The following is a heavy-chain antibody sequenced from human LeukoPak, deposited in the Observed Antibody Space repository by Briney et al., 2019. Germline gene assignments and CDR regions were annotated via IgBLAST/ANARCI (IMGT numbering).Heavy chain of an antibody. CDR1: GGSISSYY. CDR3: ARSRPTYYYDSSGTNFDY. CDR2: IYYSGST. J-gene: IGHJ4*02. D-gene: IGHD3-22*01. V-gene: IGHV4-59*08. Sequence: KPSETLSLTCTVSGGSISSYYWSWIRPPPGKGLEWVGYIYYSGSTNYNPSLKSRVTISVDTSKNQFSLKLSSVTAADTAVYYCARSRPTYYYDSSGTNFDYWGQGTLVTVSS.